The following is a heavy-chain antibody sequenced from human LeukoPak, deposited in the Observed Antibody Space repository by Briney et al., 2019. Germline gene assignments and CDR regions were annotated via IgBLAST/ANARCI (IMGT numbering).Heavy chain of an antibody. CDR2: INHSGST. CDR3: AREVVVATTYDY. V-gene: IGHV4-34*01. D-gene: IGHD2-15*01. CDR1: GGSFSGYY. J-gene: IGHJ4*02. Sequence: SETLSLTCAVYGGSFSGYYWSWIRQPPGKGLEWIGEINHSGSTNYNPSLKSRVTMSVDTSKNQFSLKLNSVTAADTAVYYCAREVVVATTYDYWGQGTLVTVSS.